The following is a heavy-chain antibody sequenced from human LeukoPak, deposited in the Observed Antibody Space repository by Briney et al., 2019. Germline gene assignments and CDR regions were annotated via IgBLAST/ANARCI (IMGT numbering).Heavy chain of an antibody. V-gene: IGHV1-69*13. CDR3: ARDRGYCSGGSCYSPWFDP. D-gene: IGHD2-15*01. CDR1: GGTFSSYA. J-gene: IGHJ5*02. Sequence: SVKVSCKASGGTFSSYAISWVRQAPGQGLEWMGGIIPIFGTANYAQKFQGRVTITADESTSTAYMELSSLRSEDTAVYYCARDRGYCSGGSCYSPWFDPWGQGTLVTVSS. CDR2: IIPIFGTA.